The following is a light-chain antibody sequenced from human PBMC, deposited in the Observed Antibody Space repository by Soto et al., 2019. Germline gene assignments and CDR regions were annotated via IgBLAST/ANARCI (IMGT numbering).Light chain of an antibody. CDR2: GAS. CDR3: QQYGVSPYT. J-gene: IGKJ2*01. Sequence: EIVLTQSPGTLPLSPGERATLSCRASHIVTSNYLSWYQQKPGQAPRLLIFGASSRATGIPDRFNGSGSGTDFTLTITRLEPEDFAVYFCQQYGVSPYTFGQGTKLEIK. V-gene: IGKV3-20*01. CDR1: HIVTSNY.